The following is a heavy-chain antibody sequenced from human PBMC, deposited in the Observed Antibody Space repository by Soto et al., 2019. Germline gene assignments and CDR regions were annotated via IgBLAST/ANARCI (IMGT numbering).Heavy chain of an antibody. J-gene: IGHJ6*03. CDR1: GFTFSNYE. CDR2: ISNNGAHT. V-gene: IGHV3-64*01. CDR3: ARRGYGSRWPNVYMDV. Sequence: EAQLVESGGGLVQPGGSLRLSCAASGFTFSNYEMHWVRQAPGKGPEYVSGISNNGAHTDYAKSVKGRFTISRDNSENTLYLHMGSLRAEDMALYYCARRGYGSRWPNVYMDVWGKGTTVTVSS. D-gene: IGHD6-13*01.